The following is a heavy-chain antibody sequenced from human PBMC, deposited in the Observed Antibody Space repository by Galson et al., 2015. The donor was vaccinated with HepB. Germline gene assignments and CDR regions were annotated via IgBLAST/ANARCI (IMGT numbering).Heavy chain of an antibody. J-gene: IGHJ4*02. CDR2: ISAYNANT. CDR1: AYTFTSYG. D-gene: IGHD6-6*01. CDR3: ARDARTYSSSSGGVFDY. Sequence: SVKVSCKASAYTFTSYGITWVRQAPGQGLEWMGWISAYNANTNYAQKFQDRVTMTTDISTSTAYMELRSLRSDDTAVYYCARDARTYSSSSGGVFDYWGQGTLVTVSS. V-gene: IGHV1-18*01.